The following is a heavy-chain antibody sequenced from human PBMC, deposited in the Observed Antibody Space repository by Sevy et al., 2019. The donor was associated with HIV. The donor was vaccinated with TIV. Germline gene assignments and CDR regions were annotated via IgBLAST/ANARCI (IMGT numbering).Heavy chain of an antibody. D-gene: IGHD3-9*01. CDR3: ARDRATSATGTLFDY. CDR1: GFTSSSYA. V-gene: IGHV3-23*01. J-gene: IGHJ4*02. Sequence: GGSLRLSCAASGFTSSSYAMSWVRQPPGRGLEWVSTLSDSGVNTYYADSVKGRFTISRDNSKNILYLQMNGLRAEDTAVYYCARDRATSATGTLFDYWGQGTLVTVSS. CDR2: LSDSGVNT.